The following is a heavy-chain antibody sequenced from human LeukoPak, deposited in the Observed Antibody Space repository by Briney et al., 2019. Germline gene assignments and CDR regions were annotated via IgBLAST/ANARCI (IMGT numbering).Heavy chain of an antibody. CDR3: ARTGDGYNYYNYYYMDV. V-gene: IGHV4-59*11. Sequence: PSETLSLTCSVSGAPISSHYWSWIRQPPGKGLEWIGYIYYSVRTNYNPSLKSRVTISVDMPNNQFSLKMSSVTAADTAVYYCARTGDGYNYYNYYYMDVWGKGTTVTVTS. D-gene: IGHD5-24*01. CDR1: GAPISSHY. J-gene: IGHJ6*03. CDR2: IYYSVRT.